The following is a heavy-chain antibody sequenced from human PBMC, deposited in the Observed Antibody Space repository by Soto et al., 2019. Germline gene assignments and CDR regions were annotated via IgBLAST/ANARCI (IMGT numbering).Heavy chain of an antibody. CDR2: IYDIGST. CDR3: ARESTRKRGMDV. Sequence: PSETLSLTCTVSGGSISSGGYYWSWIRQHPGKGLEWIGYIYDIGSTYYNPSLKSRLTMTVDTSKNQFSLNLSSVTAADTAVYYCARESTRKRGMDVWGQGTTVTVSS. D-gene: IGHD6-25*01. J-gene: IGHJ6*02. V-gene: IGHV4-31*03. CDR1: GGSISSGGYY.